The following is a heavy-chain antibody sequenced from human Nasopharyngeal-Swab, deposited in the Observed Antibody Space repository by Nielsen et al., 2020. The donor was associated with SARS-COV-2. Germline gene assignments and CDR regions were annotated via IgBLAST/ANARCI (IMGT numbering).Heavy chain of an antibody. D-gene: IGHD6-19*01. CDR1: GFTFSSYA. V-gene: IGHV3-23*01. CDR3: ANTGVAGTPGGFDY. J-gene: IGHJ4*02. Sequence: GESLKISCAASGFTFSSYAMSWVRQAPGKGLEWVSATSGSGGSTYYADSVKGRFTISRDNSKNTLYLQMNSLRAEDTAVYYCANTGVAGTPGGFDYWGQGTLVTVSS. CDR2: TSGSGGST.